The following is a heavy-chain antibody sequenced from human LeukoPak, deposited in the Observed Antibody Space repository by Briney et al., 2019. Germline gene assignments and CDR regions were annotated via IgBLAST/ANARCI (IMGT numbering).Heavy chain of an antibody. Sequence: PGGSLRLFCAASGFTFSDHYMDWVRQAPGKGLEWVGRTRNKANSYTTEYAASVKGRFTISRDDSKNSLYVQMNSLKTEDTAVYYCARVYGSGSYYKEYYFDYWGQGTLVTVSS. CDR1: GFTFSDHY. V-gene: IGHV3-72*01. D-gene: IGHD3-10*01. CDR2: TRNKANSYTT. J-gene: IGHJ4*02. CDR3: ARVYGSGSYYKEYYFDY.